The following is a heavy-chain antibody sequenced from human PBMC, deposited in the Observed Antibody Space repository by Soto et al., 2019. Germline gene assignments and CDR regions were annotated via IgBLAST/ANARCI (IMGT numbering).Heavy chain of an antibody. CDR3: ASSAYAARRPFDY. Sequence: SVKVSCKASGGTFSSYAISWVRQAPGQGLEWMGGIIPIFGTANYAQKFQGRVTITADESTSTAYMELSSLRSEDTAVYYCASSAYAARRPFDYWGQGTLVTVSS. CDR1: GGTFSSYA. CDR2: IIPIFGTA. D-gene: IGHD6-6*01. J-gene: IGHJ4*02. V-gene: IGHV1-69*13.